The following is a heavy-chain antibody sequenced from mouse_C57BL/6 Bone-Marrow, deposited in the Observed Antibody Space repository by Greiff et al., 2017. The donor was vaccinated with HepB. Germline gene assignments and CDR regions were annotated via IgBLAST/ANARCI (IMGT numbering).Heavy chain of an antibody. V-gene: IGHV1-61*01. D-gene: IGHD1-1*01. CDR1: GYTFTSYW. CDR2: IYPSDSET. Sequence: QVQLQQPGAELVRPGSSVKLSCKASGYTFTSYWMDWVEQRPGQGLEWIGNIYPSDSETHYNQKFKDKATLTVDKSSSTAYMQLSSLTSEDSAVYYCARLYYGSSSPWYFDVWGTGTTVTVSS. J-gene: IGHJ1*03. CDR3: ARLYYGSSSPWYFDV.